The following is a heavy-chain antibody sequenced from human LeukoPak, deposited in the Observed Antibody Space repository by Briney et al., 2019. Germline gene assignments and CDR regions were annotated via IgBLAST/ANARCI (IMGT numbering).Heavy chain of an antibody. CDR2: ISDSGST. Sequence: PSETLPLTCTVSGASITNFYWTWIRQPPGKGLERIGYISDSGSTDYNPSLRSRVTISVDTSNNQFSLQPTSVTAADTAVYYCARHGAYSYGYSLYWGQGTLVTVSS. V-gene: IGHV4-59*08. J-gene: IGHJ4*02. CDR1: GASITNFY. CDR3: ARHGAYSYGYSLY. D-gene: IGHD5-18*01.